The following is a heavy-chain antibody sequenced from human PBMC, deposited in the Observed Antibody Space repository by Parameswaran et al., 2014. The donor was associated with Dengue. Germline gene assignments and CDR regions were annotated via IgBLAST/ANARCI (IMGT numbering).Heavy chain of an antibody. CDR2: IYYSGSI. CDR3: ARESRSSSWYNPYYFDY. Sequence: WIRQPPGKGLEWIGYIYYSGSINYNPSLKSRVTISVDTSKNQFSLKLSSVTAADTAVYYCARESRSSSWYNPYYFDYWGQGTLVTVSS. V-gene: IGHV4-59*01. J-gene: IGHJ4*02. D-gene: IGHD6-13*01.